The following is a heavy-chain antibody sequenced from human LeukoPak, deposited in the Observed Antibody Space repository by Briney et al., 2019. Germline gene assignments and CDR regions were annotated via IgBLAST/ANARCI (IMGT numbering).Heavy chain of an antibody. Sequence: HPGGSLRLSWAAAEVTVSFNYMSWVRQAPGKGLEWVSVIYGGSGRTYYADSVKGRFTISRDNSKNTLYLQMNSLRTEDTAVYYCARDSYYDSTGGFDYWGQGTLVTVSS. CDR2: IYGGSGRT. CDR1: EVTVSFNY. D-gene: IGHD3-22*01. V-gene: IGHV3-66*01. CDR3: ARDSYYDSTGGFDY. J-gene: IGHJ4*02.